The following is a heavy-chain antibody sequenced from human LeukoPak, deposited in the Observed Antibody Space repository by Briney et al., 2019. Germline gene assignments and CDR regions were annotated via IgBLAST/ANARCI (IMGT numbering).Heavy chain of an antibody. V-gene: IGHV3-7*05. Sequence: GGSLRLSCAASGFSFDDYAMSWVRQAPGKGLEWVAKIKQDGSGKYYVDSVKGRFTISRDNAKNSLYLQMNSLRAEDTAVYYCARSDFWSGYHRGYFDYWGQGTLVTVSS. CDR1: GFSFDDYA. CDR3: ARSDFWSGYHRGYFDY. J-gene: IGHJ4*02. CDR2: IKQDGSGK. D-gene: IGHD3-3*01.